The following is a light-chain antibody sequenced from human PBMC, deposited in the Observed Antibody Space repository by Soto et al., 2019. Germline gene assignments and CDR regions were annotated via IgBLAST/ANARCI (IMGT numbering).Light chain of an antibody. J-gene: IGKJ1*01. V-gene: IGKV1-39*01. Sequence: DIQMTQSPSSLSASIGDRVTITCRASQSIDNCLSWYQQKPGKAPKLLIYAASTLQNGVPSRFSGSGSGTDFTLPISSLPRGDLATYYCLHTHSAPATFGQGTTVEIK. CDR2: AAS. CDR3: LHTHSAPAT. CDR1: QSIDNC.